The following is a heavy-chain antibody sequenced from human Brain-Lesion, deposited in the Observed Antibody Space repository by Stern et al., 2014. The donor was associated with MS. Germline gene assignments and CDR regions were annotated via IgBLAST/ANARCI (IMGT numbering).Heavy chain of an antibody. CDR3: ARDITGSSAYFAY. V-gene: IGHV3-9*01. J-gene: IGHJ4*02. CDR1: GFTFDDYA. CDR2: ISWNSGTI. Sequence: VQLLESGGDLVQPGRSLRLSCAAFGFTFDDYAMHWVRQAPGKGLEWVAGISWNSGTIGYAVSVKGRFTTSRDNAYSSLYLQMNSLRPEDTALYYCARDITGSSAYFAYWGQGTLVTVSS. D-gene: IGHD1-14*01.